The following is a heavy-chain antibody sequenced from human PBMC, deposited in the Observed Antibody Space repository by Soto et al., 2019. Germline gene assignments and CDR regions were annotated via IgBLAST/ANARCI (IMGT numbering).Heavy chain of an antibody. CDR3: ARGIYVTHYFYYMDV. CDR2: MNPNSGES. Sequence: QVQLVQSGAEVKKPGASVKVSCKASGYNLTTYDINWVRQATGQGLEWVGRMNPNSGESTYAQKFRGRVTLTRNTSVSTVYMELSSLRSEDTAVYYCARGIYVTHYFYYMDVWGEGTTVTVSS. V-gene: IGHV1-8*01. CDR1: GYNLTTYD. D-gene: IGHD3-10*02. J-gene: IGHJ6*03.